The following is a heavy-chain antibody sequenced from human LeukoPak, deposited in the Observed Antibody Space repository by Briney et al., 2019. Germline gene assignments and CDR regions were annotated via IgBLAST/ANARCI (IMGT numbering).Heavy chain of an antibody. D-gene: IGHD2-2*01. CDR3: ARQKCTSASCLAKNAFDV. CDR2: IYTSGTT. V-gene: IGHV4-4*09. CDR1: GSISSYY. Sequence: SETLSLTCTVSGSISSYYWSWIRQPPGKGLEWIGYIYTSGTTNYNPSLKSRVTISVDTSKNQFSLDLSSVTAADSAVYYCARQKCTSASCLAKNAFDVWGQGTMVTVSS. J-gene: IGHJ3*01.